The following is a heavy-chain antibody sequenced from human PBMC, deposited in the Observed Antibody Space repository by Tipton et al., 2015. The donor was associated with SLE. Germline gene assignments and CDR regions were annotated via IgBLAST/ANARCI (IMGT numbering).Heavy chain of an antibody. V-gene: IGHV4-59*08. J-gene: IGHJ4*02. CDR1: GGSISTYY. CDR2: IYYSGNT. D-gene: IGHD6-19*01. CDR3: ARQVAGWVFDY. Sequence: VKPSETLSLTCTVSGGSISTYYWSWIRQPPGKGLEWIGYIYYSGNTNYNPSLRSRVTISIDTPNNQFSVRLSSVTAADTAVYYCARQVAGWVFDYWGQGTLVTVSS.